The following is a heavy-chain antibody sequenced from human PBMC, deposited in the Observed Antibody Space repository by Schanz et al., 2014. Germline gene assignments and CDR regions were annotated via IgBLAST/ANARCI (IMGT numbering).Heavy chain of an antibody. CDR1: GFNFSDYA. CDR3: ARDLPRTFLFDY. Sequence: EVHLLESGGGLVPPGGSLRLSCAASGFNFSDYAMCWVRQAPGKGLEWVSYISSSSSTRYYADSVKGRFTISRDNAKNSLYLQMDSLRAEDTAVYYCARDLPRTFLFDYWGQGTLVTVSS. J-gene: IGHJ4*02. CDR2: ISSSSSTR. V-gene: IGHV3-48*01.